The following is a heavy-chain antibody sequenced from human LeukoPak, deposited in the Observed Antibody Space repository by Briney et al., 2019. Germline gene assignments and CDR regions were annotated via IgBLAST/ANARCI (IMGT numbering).Heavy chain of an antibody. CDR1: GFTFSSYS. V-gene: IGHV3-21*01. Sequence: EGSLRLSCAASGFTFSSYSMNWVRQAPGKGLEWVSSISSSSSYIYYADSVKGRFTISRDNAKNSLYLQMNSLRAEDTAVYYCARGPLFYCSSTSCPPYYYYYMDVWGKGTTVTVSS. J-gene: IGHJ6*03. D-gene: IGHD2-2*01. CDR3: ARGPLFYCSSTSCPPYYYYYMDV. CDR2: ISSSSSYI.